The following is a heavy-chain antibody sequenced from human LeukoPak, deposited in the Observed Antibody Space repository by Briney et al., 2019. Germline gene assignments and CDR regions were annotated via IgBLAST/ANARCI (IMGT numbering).Heavy chain of an antibody. D-gene: IGHD3-9*01. CDR1: GFTFSSYA. CDR3: AKRLGSNDNAFDI. J-gene: IGHJ3*02. V-gene: IGHV3-23*01. CDR2: ISNSGGKT. Sequence: GGSLRLSCAASGFTFSSYAMSWVRQAQGKGLEWVSAISNSGGKTYYADSVKGRFTISRDNSKNTLYLQMNSLRAEDTAVYYCAKRLGSNDNAFDIWGQGTMVTVSS.